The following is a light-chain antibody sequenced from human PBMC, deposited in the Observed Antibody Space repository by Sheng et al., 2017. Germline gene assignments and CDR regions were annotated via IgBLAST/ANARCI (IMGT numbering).Light chain of an antibody. V-gene: IGKV1-39*01. CDR3: QQTYDTVWA. J-gene: IGKJ1*01. CDR2: AAS. Sequence: DIQMTQSPPSLSASVGDRVTITCRTSQNVNNFLNWYQQKPGRAPNLLIYAASSLQSGVPSRFSGSGSGTDFTLTISSLQPEDFATYYCQQTYDTVWAFGQGTKVEMK. CDR1: QNVNNF.